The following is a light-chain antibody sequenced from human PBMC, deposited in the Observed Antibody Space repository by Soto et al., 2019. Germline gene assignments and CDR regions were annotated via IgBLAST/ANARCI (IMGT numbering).Light chain of an antibody. CDR3: SSYTISSAQEVV. Sequence: QSVLTQPASVSGSPGQSITISCTGTSSDVGGYNYVSWYQQHPGKGPKLLIFEVSNRPSGISTRFSGSKSGNTASLTISGLQAEDEAYYYCSSYTISSAQEVVFGGGTKVTVL. CDR2: EVS. V-gene: IGLV2-14*01. J-gene: IGLJ2*01. CDR1: SSDVGGYNY.